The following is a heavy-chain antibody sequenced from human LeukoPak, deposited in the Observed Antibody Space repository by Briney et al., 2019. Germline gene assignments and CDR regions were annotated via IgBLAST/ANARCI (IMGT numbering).Heavy chain of an antibody. CDR1: GYTFTNYA. Sequence: EASVKVSCKASGYTFTNYAMNWVRQAPGQGLEWMGWISAYNGNTELAQMFQGRVTLATDASTSRAYVELRSLTSDDTAVYFCARGGSRSRRGDDAFDIWGQGTMVTVSS. V-gene: IGHV1-18*01. J-gene: IGHJ3*02. CDR3: ARGGSRSRRGDDAFDI. D-gene: IGHD3-10*01. CDR2: ISAYNGNT.